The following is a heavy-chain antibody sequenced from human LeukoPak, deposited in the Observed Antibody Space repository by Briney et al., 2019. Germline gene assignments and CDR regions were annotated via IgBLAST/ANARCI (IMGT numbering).Heavy chain of an antibody. V-gene: IGHV4-4*07. CDR3: ARGVYDYDSSDYTNAFDI. CDR2: IYTSGST. D-gene: IGHD3-22*01. J-gene: IGHJ3*02. Sequence: SETLSLTCTVSGGSISSYYWSWIRQPAGKGLEWIGRIYTSGSTNYNPSLKSRVTMSVGTSKNQFSLKLSSVTAADTAVYYCARGVYDYDSSDYTNAFDIWGQGTMVTVSS. CDR1: GGSISSYY.